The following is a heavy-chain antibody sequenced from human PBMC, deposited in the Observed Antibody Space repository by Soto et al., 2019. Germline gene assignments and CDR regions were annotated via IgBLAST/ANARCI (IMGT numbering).Heavy chain of an antibody. CDR2: ISYDGSNK. V-gene: IGHV3-30-3*01. CDR3: AREELDAFDY. Sequence: QVQLVESGGGVVQPGRSLRLSCAASGFTFSSYAMHWVRQAPGKGLEWVAVISYDGSNKYYVDSVKGRFTISRDNSKNTLYLQMNSLRAEDTAVYYCAREELDAFDYWGQGTLVTVSS. D-gene: IGHD1-1*01. J-gene: IGHJ4*02. CDR1: GFTFSSYA.